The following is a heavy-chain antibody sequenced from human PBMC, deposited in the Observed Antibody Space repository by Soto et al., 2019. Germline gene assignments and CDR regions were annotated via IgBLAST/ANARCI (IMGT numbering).Heavy chain of an antibody. CDR2: IYYSGST. Sequence: SEALSLTCTVSGGAISISSYYLGWIRQPPGKGLEWIGSIYYSGSTYYNPSLKSRVTISVDTSKNQFSLKLSSVTAADTDVYYCATEAAAAVNIGVNYADYGMDVWGQVTRVTVYS. CDR1: GGAISISSYY. J-gene: IGHJ6*02. D-gene: IGHD6-13*01. CDR3: ATEAAAAVNIGVNYADYGMDV. V-gene: IGHV4-39*07.